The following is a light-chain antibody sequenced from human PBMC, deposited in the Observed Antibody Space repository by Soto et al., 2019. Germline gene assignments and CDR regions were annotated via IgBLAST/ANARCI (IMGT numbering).Light chain of an antibody. CDR2: DAS. CDR3: QQYNSYSGT. J-gene: IGKJ2*01. CDR1: QSISSW. V-gene: IGKV1-5*01. Sequence: DLQMTQSPSTLSASVGDRVTITWRASQSISSWLAWYQQKPGKAPKLLIYDASSLESGVPSRFSGSGSGTEFTLTISSLQPDDFATYYCQQYNSYSGTFGQGTKLEIK.